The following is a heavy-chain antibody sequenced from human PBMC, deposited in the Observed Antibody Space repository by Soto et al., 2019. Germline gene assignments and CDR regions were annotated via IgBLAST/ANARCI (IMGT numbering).Heavy chain of an antibody. V-gene: IGHV1-46*01. CDR1: GYTFTSYF. CDR2: INPSGGST. D-gene: IGHD4-17*01. Sequence: AASVKVSCKASGYTFTSYFMHWVRQAPGQGLEWMGIINPSGGSTSYAQKFQGRVTMTRDTSTSTVYMELSSLRSEDTAVYYCARAYGGNPALFDPWGQGTLVTVSS. CDR3: ARAYGGNPALFDP. J-gene: IGHJ5*02.